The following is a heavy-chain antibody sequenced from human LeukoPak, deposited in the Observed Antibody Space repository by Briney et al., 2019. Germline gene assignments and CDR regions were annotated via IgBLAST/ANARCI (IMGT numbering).Heavy chain of an antibody. Sequence: SETLSLTCTVSGGSVSSGNHYWNWIRQPPGKGLEWIGLIYYTGSTNYNPSLKSRVTISVETSKNQFSLKLSSVTAADTAVYYCARELSYPHAFDIWGQGTMVTVSS. CDR3: ARELSYPHAFDI. V-gene: IGHV4-61*01. J-gene: IGHJ3*02. CDR1: GGSVSSGNHY. CDR2: IYYTGST.